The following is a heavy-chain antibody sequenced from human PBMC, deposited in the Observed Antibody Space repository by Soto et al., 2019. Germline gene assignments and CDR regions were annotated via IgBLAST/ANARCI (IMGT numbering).Heavy chain of an antibody. CDR3: ARHGGTGYSRTNFDY. J-gene: IGHJ4*02. D-gene: IGHD6-13*01. V-gene: IGHV4-59*08. CDR2: IYYSGSA. CDR1: GGSISSYY. Sequence: SESLSLTCTVSGGSISSYYWSWIRQPPGKGLEWIGYIYYSGSANYNPSLKSRVTISVDTSKNQFSLKLSSVTAADTAVYYCARHGGTGYSRTNFDYWGQGTLVTVS.